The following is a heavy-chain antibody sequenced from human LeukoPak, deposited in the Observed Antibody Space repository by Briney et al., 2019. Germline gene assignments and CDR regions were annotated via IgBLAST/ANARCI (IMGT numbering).Heavy chain of an antibody. D-gene: IGHD2-15*01. CDR2: ILPNFGVT. Sequence: SVKVSCTASGGTFSRFGITWMRQAPGQGLEWMGRILPNFGVTKYAEKLQGRVTITADTATSTVYMELSSLRSDDTGVYYCAREGGGYCTGSSCHHWYFDLWGRGTLVIVAS. J-gene: IGHJ2*01. V-gene: IGHV1-69*04. CDR3: AREGGGYCTGSSCHHWYFDL. CDR1: GGTFSRFG.